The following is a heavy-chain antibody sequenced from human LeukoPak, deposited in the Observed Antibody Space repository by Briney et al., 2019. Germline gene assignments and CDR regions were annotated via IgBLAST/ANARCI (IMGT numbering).Heavy chain of an antibody. J-gene: IGHJ6*02. CDR1: GFTFGDYA. Sequence: GGSLRLSCTASGFTFGDYAMSWVRQAPGKGLEWVGFIRSKAYGGTTEYAASVKGRFTISRDDSKSIAYLQMNSLKTEDTAVYYCTRPIQLRSPLGYYGMEVWGQGTTVTVSS. V-gene: IGHV3-49*04. CDR2: IRSKAYGGTT. D-gene: IGHD5-18*01. CDR3: TRPIQLRSPLGYYGMEV.